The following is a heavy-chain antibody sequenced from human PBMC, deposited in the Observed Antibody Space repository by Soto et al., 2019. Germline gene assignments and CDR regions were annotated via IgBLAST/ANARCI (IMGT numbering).Heavy chain of an antibody. J-gene: IGHJ4*02. V-gene: IGHV4-59*08. CDR3: ARLEGSGSYYHRHFDY. D-gene: IGHD3-10*01. Sequence: SETLSLTCTVSGGSISSYYWSWIRQPPGKGLEWIGYIYYSGSTNYNPSLKSRVTISVDTSKNQFSLKVSSVTAADTAVYYCARLEGSGSYYHRHFDYWGQRTLVTVSS. CDR1: GGSISSYY. CDR2: IYYSGST.